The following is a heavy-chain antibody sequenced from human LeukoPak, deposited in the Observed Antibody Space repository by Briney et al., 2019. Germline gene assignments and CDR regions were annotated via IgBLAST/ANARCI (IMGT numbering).Heavy chain of an antibody. V-gene: IGHV3-7*01. J-gene: IGHJ4*02. CDR2: FAWDESAI. D-gene: IGHD3-3*01. CDR3: VTEFWYRFAY. Sequence: GGSLRLSCITSGFNFRRYNMAWVRQAPGKGLEWLATFAWDESAIEYADSVRGRFTISRDNAKNSVHLQMTGLRAEDTAVYFCVTEFWYRFAYWGQGLLVTVSS. CDR1: GFNFRRYN.